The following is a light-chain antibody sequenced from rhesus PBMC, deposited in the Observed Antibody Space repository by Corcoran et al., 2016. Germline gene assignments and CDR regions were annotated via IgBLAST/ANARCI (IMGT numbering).Light chain of an antibody. V-gene: IGKV1-69*01. CDR2: RAS. CDR3: QQHANSPYS. Sequence: DIQMTQSPSSLSASVGDRVTITCRASQGISNWLAWYQQKPGKAPKLLFYRASNLETGVPSRFSGSGSGTDFTLTISSLQPEDIATYYCQQHANSPYSFGQGTKVEIK. CDR1: QGISNW. J-gene: IGKJ2*01.